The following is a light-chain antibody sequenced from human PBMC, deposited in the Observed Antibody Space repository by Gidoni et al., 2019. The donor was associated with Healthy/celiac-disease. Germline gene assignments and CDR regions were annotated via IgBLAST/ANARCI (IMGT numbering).Light chain of an antibody. V-gene: IGKV2-28*01. J-gene: IGKJ4*01. CDR1: QSLLHSNGYNY. CDR2: LGS. Sequence: DLVMTQSPLSLPVPPGEPASSSSSSSQSLLHSNGYNYLDWYLQQPGQSPQLLIYLGSNRASGVPDRFSGSGSGTEFTLKISRVEAEDVGVYYCMQALQTPLTFGGGTKVEIK. CDR3: MQALQTPLT.